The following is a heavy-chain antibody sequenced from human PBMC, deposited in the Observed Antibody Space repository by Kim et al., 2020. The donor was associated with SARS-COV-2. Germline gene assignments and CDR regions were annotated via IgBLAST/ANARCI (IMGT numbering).Heavy chain of an antibody. Sequence: ASVKVSCKASGYTFSTYGISWVRQAPGQGLEWMGWISTYNADTNYAQNLLGRMLQGRVTMTTDTSTTTAYMELRRLTSDDTAVYYCAREGLRGVQGWGSDYYYYGMDVWGQGTAVTVSS. D-gene: IGHD3-10*01. CDR2: ISTYNADT. CDR3: AREGLRGVQGWGSDYYYYGMDV. V-gene: IGHV1-18*01. J-gene: IGHJ6*02. CDR1: GYTFSTYG.